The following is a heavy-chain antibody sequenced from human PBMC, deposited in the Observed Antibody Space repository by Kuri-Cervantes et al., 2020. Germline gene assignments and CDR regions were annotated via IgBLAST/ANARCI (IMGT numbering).Heavy chain of an antibody. D-gene: IGHD2-2*01. CDR3: ARHSSTRARGGRIDY. V-gene: IGHV3-30*12. J-gene: IGHJ4*02. CDR2: LTNDGSDE. Sequence: GESLKISCTASGFNFRRFGMHWVRQAPGRGLEWLGRLTNDGSDEFYADSVKGRFTISRDNSKNTLYLQMNSLRAEDTAVYYCARHSSTRARGGRIDYWGQGTLVTVSS. CDR1: GFNFRRFG.